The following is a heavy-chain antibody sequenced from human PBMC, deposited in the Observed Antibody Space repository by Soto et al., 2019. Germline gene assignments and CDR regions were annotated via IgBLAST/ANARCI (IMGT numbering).Heavy chain of an antibody. CDR2: ISSSSSTI. J-gene: IGHJ6*02. CDR3: ARDLNSNLYYYYGMDV. Sequence: EVQLVESGGGLVQPGGSLRLSCAASGFTFSSYSMNWVRQAPGKGLEWVSYISSSSSTIYYADSVKGRFTISRDNPKNALYLQMNSLRDEDTAVYYCARDLNSNLYYYYGMDVWGQGPTVTVSS. CDR1: GFTFSSYS. D-gene: IGHD4-4*01. V-gene: IGHV3-48*02.